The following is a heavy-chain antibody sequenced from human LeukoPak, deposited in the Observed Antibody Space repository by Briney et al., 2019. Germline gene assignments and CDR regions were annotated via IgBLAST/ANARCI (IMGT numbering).Heavy chain of an antibody. D-gene: IGHD2-2*01. CDR2: IYYSGST. CDR1: GDSINSYY. V-gene: IGHV4-59*01. J-gene: IGHJ4*02. CDR3: AKYCNSASCSFDY. Sequence: SETLSLTCTVSGDSINSYYWSWIRQPPGKGLEWIGYIYYSGSTNYNPSLKSRVTISVGRTRNQFSLKLSSVTAADTAVYYCAKYCNSASCSFDYWGQGTLVTVSS.